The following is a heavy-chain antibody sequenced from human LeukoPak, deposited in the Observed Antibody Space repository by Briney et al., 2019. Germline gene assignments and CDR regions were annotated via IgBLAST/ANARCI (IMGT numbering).Heavy chain of an antibody. CDR3: ARDLLYSSPDY. J-gene: IGHJ4*02. D-gene: IGHD6-13*01. Sequence: GASVKVSCKASGYTFTSYYIHWVRQAPGQGLEWIGIINPSGGSTSYAQKFQGRVAMSRDMSTSTVYMELSSLRSEDTAVYYCARDLLYSSPDYWGQGTLVTVSS. CDR1: GYTFTSYY. V-gene: IGHV1-46*01. CDR2: INPSGGST.